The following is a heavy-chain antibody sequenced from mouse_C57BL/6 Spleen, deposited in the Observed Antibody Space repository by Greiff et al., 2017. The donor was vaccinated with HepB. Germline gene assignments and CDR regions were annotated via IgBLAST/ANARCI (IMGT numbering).Heavy chain of an antibody. D-gene: IGHD1-1*02. V-gene: IGHV1-26*01. CDR1: GYTFTDYY. Sequence: EVQLQQSGPELVKPGASVKISCKASGYTFTDYYMNWVKQSHGKSLEWIGDINPNNGGTSYNQKFKGKATLTVDKSSSTAYMELRSLTSEDSAVYYCARLHYAYYFDYWGQGTTLTVSS. CDR3: ARLHYAYYFDY. CDR2: INPNNGGT. J-gene: IGHJ2*01.